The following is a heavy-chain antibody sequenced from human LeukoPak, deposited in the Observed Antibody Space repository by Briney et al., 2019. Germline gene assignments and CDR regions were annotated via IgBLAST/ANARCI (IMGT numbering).Heavy chain of an antibody. J-gene: IGHJ4*02. CDR3: AKDGSWSCTD. Sequence: GGSLRLSCAAPGFTFSSYAIHWVRQGPGKGLEWVAYIAHHGSNKYYADSVKGRFTISRDNSKRTLYLQMNSLKPDDTAVYYCAKDGSWSCTDWGQGTLVTVSS. CDR2: IAHHGSNK. V-gene: IGHV3-30*02. D-gene: IGHD2-8*02. CDR1: GFTFSSYA.